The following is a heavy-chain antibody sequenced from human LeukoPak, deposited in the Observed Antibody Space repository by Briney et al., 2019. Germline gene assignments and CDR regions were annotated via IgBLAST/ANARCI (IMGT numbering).Heavy chain of an antibody. CDR1: GGSISSYY. J-gene: IGHJ4*02. CDR2: IYYSGST. CDR3: ASTFQGNFDY. Sequence: PSETLSLTCSVSGGSISSYYWNWIRQPPGKGLEWTGYIYYSGSTKYNPSLKSRVTISVDTSKNQFSLKLSSVTAADTAVYYCASTFQGNFDYWGQGTLVTVSS. V-gene: IGHV4-59*01. D-gene: IGHD2/OR15-2a*01.